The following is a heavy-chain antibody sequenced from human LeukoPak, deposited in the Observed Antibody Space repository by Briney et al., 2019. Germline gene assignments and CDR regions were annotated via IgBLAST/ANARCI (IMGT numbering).Heavy chain of an antibody. J-gene: IGHJ6*02. V-gene: IGHV4-34*01. CDR3: ARAPYSSSWYLISYYGMDV. CDR2: INHSGST. CDR1: GGSFSGYY. D-gene: IGHD6-13*01. Sequence: PSETLSLTCAVYGGSFSGYYWSWIRQPPGKGLEWIGEINHSGSTNYNPSLKSRVTISVDTFKNQFSLKLGSVTAADTAVYYCARAPYSSSWYLISYYGMDVWGQGTTVTVSS.